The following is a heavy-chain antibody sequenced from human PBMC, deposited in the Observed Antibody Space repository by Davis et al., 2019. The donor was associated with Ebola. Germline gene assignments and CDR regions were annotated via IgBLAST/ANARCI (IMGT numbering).Heavy chain of an antibody. J-gene: IGHJ6*02. Sequence: ASVKVSCKASGYTFTSYYMHWVRQAPGQGLEWMGIINPSGGSTSYAQKFQGRVTMTRDTSTSTVYMELSSLRSEDTAVYYCARGWILRGRDYYYGMDVWGQGTTVTVSS. CDR3: ARGWILRGRDYYYGMDV. CDR1: GYTFTSYY. D-gene: IGHD3-10*01. V-gene: IGHV1-46*01. CDR2: INPSGGST.